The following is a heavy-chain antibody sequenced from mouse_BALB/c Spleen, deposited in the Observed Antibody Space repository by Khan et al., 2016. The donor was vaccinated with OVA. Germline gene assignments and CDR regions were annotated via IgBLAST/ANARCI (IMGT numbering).Heavy chain of an antibody. CDR1: GFTFSNYW. Sequence: EVKLEESGGGLVQPGGSMKLSFVASGFTFSNYWMNWVRQSPQKGPQWVAELRLKSDDYVTHHAESVKGRFTISRDDSLSSFYLQMNNLTAEQTGVYYCWILLWGQGTTLTVSA. CDR3: WILL. J-gene: IGHJ2*01. CDR2: LRLKSDDYVT. V-gene: IGHV6-6*02.